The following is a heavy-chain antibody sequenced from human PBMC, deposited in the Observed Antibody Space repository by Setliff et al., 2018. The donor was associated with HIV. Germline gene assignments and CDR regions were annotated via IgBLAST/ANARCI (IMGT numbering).Heavy chain of an antibody. CDR1: GFTFSSYG. Sequence: PGGSLRLSCAASGFTFSSYGMHWVRQAPGKGLEWVAFIRYDGSNKYYADSVKGRFTISRDNSKNTLYLQMNSLRAEDTAVYYCARDSYRASRGPYYFDYWGQGTLVTVSS. V-gene: IGHV3-30*02. CDR3: ARDSYRASRGPYYFDY. D-gene: IGHD3-10*01. CDR2: IRYDGSNK. J-gene: IGHJ4*02.